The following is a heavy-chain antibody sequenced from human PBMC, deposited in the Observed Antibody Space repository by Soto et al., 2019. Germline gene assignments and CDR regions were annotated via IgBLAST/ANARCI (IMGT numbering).Heavy chain of an antibody. CDR3: ARDQKSAYKFEDSLSAVVDFDT. CDR1: GGSISSYY. V-gene: IGHV4-59*01. Sequence: SETLSLTCTVSGGSISSYYWSWIRQPPGKGLEWIGYIYYSGSTNYNPSLKSRVTISVDTSKNQFSLKLSSVTAADTAVYYCARDQKSAYKFEDSLSAVVDFDTLRQGPTVS. D-gene: IGHD2-15*01. J-gene: IGHJ3*02. CDR2: IYYSGST.